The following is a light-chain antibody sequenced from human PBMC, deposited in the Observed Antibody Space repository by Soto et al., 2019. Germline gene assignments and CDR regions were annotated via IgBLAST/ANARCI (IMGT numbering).Light chain of an antibody. J-gene: IGLJ2*01. CDR1: SSDVGNSIY. CDR3: SAFTTDNFVI. Sequence: QSALTQPASVSGSPGQSITISCTGTSSDVGNSIYVSWYQHHPGKAPKLVIYDVSDRPSGISDRFSASKSGNTASLTISGLQADDEADYYCSAFTTDNFVIFGGGTQLTVL. V-gene: IGLV2-14*03. CDR2: DVS.